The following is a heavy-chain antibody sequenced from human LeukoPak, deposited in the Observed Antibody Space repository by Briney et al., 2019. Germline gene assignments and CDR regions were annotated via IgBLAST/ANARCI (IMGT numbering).Heavy chain of an antibody. CDR2: VSSSSNYM. J-gene: IGHJ4*02. Sequence: GGSLRLSCAASGFTFSRNVMNWVRQAPGKGLEWVSFVSSSSNYMSYADSVKGRFTISRDNAKSSLYLQMNSLRAEDTAVYYCARPLDSSNNYFDYWGQGTPVTVSA. V-gene: IGHV3-21*01. CDR1: GFTFSRNV. CDR3: ARPLDSSNNYFDY. D-gene: IGHD6-13*01.